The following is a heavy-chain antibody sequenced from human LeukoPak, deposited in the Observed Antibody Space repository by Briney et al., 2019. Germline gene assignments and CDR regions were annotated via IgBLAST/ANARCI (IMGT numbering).Heavy chain of an antibody. Sequence: GGSLRLSCAASGFTFNSYGMHWVRQAPGKGLEWVAFIRYDGSNKYYADSVKGRFTISRDNSKNTLYLQMNSLRAEDTAVYYCAKDPLQPRSSWFDYWGQGTLVTVSS. CDR2: IRYDGSNK. V-gene: IGHV3-30*02. CDR1: GFTFNSYG. D-gene: IGHD6-13*01. J-gene: IGHJ4*02. CDR3: AKDPLQPRSSWFDY.